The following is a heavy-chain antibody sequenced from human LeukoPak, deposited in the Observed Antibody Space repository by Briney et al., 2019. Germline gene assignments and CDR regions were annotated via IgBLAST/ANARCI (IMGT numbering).Heavy chain of an antibody. Sequence: PGGSLRLSCAASGFTFSSYGMSWVRQAPGKGLEWVSVISGSGGRTSYADSVKGRFTISRDNSKNTLYLQMDSLRAEDTAVYYCAKSFSAMSVIDYWGQGTLVTVSS. J-gene: IGHJ4*02. CDR3: AKSFSAMSVIDY. D-gene: IGHD2-2*01. V-gene: IGHV3-23*01. CDR2: ISGSGGRT. CDR1: GFTFSSYG.